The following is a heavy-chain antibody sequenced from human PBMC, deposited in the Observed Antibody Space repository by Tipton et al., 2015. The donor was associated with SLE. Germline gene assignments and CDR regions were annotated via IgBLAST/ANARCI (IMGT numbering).Heavy chain of an antibody. V-gene: IGHV4-59*01. J-gene: IGHJ5*02. CDR2: IYYSGST. D-gene: IGHD2-21*01. CDR3: ARGAVLIQDNSWFDP. Sequence: LRLSCTASGGSISGYYWSWVRQPPGKGLEWIGYIYYSGSTNYNPSLKSRVTISVDTSKNQFSLKLSSVTAADTAVYYCARGAVLIQDNSWFDPWGQGTLVTVPS. CDR1: GGSISGYY.